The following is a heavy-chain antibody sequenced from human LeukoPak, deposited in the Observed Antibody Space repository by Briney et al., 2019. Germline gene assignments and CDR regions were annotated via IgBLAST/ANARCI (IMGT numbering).Heavy chain of an antibody. V-gene: IGHV4-39*02. CDR2: VYYGRSP. D-gene: IGHD6-25*01. J-gene: IGHJ4*02. CDR3: ARSSGTGTFSY. CDR1: GDSISRSTYY. Sequence: KPSETLSLTCTVSGDSISRSTYYWAWIRQPPGKGLEWIGSVYYGRSPYLNPSLESRATISVDTSKNHFSLKMSSVTAADTAVYYCARSSGTGTFSYWGQGTLVTVSS.